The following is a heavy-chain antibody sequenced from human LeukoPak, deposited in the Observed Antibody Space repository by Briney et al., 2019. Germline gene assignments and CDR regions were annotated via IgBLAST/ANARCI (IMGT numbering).Heavy chain of an antibody. D-gene: IGHD3-16*01. J-gene: IGHJ4*02. Sequence: GGSLRLSCAASEFAFSYYGIHWVRQAPGKGLEWVSYISSSGSTIYYADSVKGRFTISRDNAKNSLYLQMNSLRAEDTAVYYCAGGPRASDYWGQGTLVTVSS. CDR1: EFAFSYYG. V-gene: IGHV3-48*03. CDR3: AGGPRASDY. CDR2: ISSSGSTI.